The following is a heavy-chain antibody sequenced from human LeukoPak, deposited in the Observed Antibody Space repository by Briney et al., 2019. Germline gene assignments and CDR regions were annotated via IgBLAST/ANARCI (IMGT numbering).Heavy chain of an antibody. Sequence: ASEKLSRKVSGYPLNRYYMHWVRHAPGQGLEWMGIINPSGGSTSYAQKFQGRVTMTRDTSTSTVYMELSSLRSEDTAVYYCARGPINSSGYYYMDVWGKGTTVTVSS. CDR2: INPSGGST. J-gene: IGHJ6*03. CDR3: ARGPINSSGYYYMDV. CDR1: GYPLNRYY. V-gene: IGHV1-46*02. D-gene: IGHD5-18*01.